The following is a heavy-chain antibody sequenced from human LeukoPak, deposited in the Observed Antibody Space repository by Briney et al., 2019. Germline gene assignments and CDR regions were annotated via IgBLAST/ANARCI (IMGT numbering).Heavy chain of an antibody. D-gene: IGHD4-17*01. Sequence: GGSLRLSCAASGFAFSSYGMSWVRQAPGKGLEWVSAISGSGGSTYYADSVKGRFTISRDNSKNTLYLQMNSLRAEDTAVYYCAKDLFRDYGDYGRFDYWGQGTLVTVSS. CDR2: ISGSGGST. CDR3: AKDLFRDYGDYGRFDY. CDR1: GFAFSSYG. J-gene: IGHJ4*02. V-gene: IGHV3-23*01.